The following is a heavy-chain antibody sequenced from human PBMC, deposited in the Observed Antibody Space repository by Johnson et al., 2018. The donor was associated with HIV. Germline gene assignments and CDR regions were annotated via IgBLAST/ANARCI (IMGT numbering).Heavy chain of an antibody. J-gene: IGHJ3*02. D-gene: IGHD1-1*01. CDR2: IYSGGST. Sequence: VHLVESGGGLIQPGGSLRLSCAASGFTVSSNYMSWVRQAPGKGLEWVSVIYSGGSTYYAASVKGRFIISRDNAKNSLYLQMNSLRAEDTAVYYCAARNWNDFDIWGQGTMVTVSS. V-gene: IGHV3-53*01. CDR3: AARNWNDFDI. CDR1: GFTVSSNY.